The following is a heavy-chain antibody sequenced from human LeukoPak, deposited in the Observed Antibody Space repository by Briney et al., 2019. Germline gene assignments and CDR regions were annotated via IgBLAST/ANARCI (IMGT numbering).Heavy chain of an antibody. V-gene: IGHV4-59*01. CDR3: ARGLVGLTPHAGVFQI. Sequence: PSETLSLTCIVSGGSFSSSYWSWIRQPPGKGLEWIAYIYSNGNTNSNPSLKSRVTIAVDTSQSQFSLKLSSVTAADTAVYCCARGLVGLTPHAGVFQIWGQGTKVTVSS. CDR1: GGSFSSSY. J-gene: IGHJ3*02. CDR2: IYSNGNT. D-gene: IGHD1-26*01.